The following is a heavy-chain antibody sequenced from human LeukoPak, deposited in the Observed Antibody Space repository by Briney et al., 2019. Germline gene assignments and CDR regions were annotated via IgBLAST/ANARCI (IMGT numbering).Heavy chain of an antibody. Sequence: VRSLRLCRAASRFTFRTYSMNWVRQAPGKGLEWVSSISSRSTYIYYADSVKGRFTISRDNAKNSLYLQMNSLRVEDTAVYYCARDVEMYSSTWSDAFDIWGQGTMVTVSS. CDR3: ARDVEMYSSTWSDAFDI. V-gene: IGHV3-21*01. D-gene: IGHD6-13*01. J-gene: IGHJ3*02. CDR2: ISSRSTYI. CDR1: RFTFRTYS.